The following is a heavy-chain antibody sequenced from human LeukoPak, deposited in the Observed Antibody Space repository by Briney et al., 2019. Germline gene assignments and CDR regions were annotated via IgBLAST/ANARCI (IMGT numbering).Heavy chain of an antibody. CDR3: ARGEVPGIAAAGYDY. CDR1: GGSISSYY. V-gene: IGHV4-59*01. D-gene: IGHD6-13*01. Sequence: PSETLSLTCTVSGGSISSYYWSWIRQPPGKGLEWIGYIYYSGSTNYNPSLKSRVTISVDTSKNQFSPKLSSVTAADTAVYYCARGEVPGIAAAGYDYWGQGTLVTVSS. CDR2: IYYSGST. J-gene: IGHJ4*02.